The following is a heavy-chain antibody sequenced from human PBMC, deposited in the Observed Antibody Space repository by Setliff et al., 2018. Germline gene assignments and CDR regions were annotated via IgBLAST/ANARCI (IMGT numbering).Heavy chain of an antibody. CDR1: GGSFDTYY. Sequence: SETLSLTCSVYGGSFDTYYWSWIRQPPEKGLEWFGEINHSGSGDYNPSFKSRVTISVDTSKKQFSLTLTSVTAADTALYYCRQAVVGRDVFDIWGQGTVVTVSS. J-gene: IGHJ3*02. CDR3: RQAVVGRDVFDI. D-gene: IGHD1-1*01. CDR2: INHSGSG. V-gene: IGHV4-34*01.